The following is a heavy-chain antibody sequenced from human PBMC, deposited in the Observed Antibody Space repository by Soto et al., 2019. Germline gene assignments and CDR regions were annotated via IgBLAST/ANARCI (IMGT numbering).Heavy chain of an antibody. Sequence: QVQLQESGPGLVKPSQTLSLTCTVSGVSLNSGDYFWSWVRQLPGKGLEWIGYISFSGRTFYSPIMNSRTSISADPSQNHFSLTMTSVIAADTAVYFCARWTYLYDSSNIRYGGFDTWGQGIKVTVSS. CDR1: GVSLNSGDYF. D-gene: IGHD3-22*01. CDR3: ARWTYLYDSSNIRYGGFDT. CDR2: ISFSGRT. V-gene: IGHV4-31*03. J-gene: IGHJ3*02.